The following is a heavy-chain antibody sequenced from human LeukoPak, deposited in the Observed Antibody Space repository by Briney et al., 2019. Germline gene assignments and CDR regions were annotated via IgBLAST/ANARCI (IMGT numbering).Heavy chain of an antibody. CDR2: IYSGGST. V-gene: IGHV3-66*01. Sequence: GGSLRLSCAASGFTVSSNYMNWVRQAPGKGLEWVSVIYSGGSTYYADSVKGRFTISRDNSKNTLYLQMNSLRAEDTAVYYCASPVAGPFDYWGQGTLVTVSS. CDR3: ASPVAGPFDY. J-gene: IGHJ4*02. D-gene: IGHD6-19*01. CDR1: GFTVSSNY.